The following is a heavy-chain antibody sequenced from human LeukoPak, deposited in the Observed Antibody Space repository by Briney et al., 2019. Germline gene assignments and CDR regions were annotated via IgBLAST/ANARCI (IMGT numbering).Heavy chain of an antibody. CDR3: ARQPPSSGYNYRFYFDF. CDR1: GVSVDSGGYY. D-gene: IGHD3-22*01. J-gene: IGHJ4*02. V-gene: IGHV4-31*03. CDR2: IYYSGST. Sequence: PSETLSLTCTVSGVSVDSGGYYWSWIRRHPGKGLEWIGYIYYSGSTYYNPSLESRVTMSLDRSKNHFSLNLTSVTAADTGVFYCARQPPSSGYNYRFYFDFWGPGIQVTVSS.